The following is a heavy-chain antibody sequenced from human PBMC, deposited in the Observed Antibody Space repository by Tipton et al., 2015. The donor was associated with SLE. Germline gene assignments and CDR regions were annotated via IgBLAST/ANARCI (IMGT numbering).Heavy chain of an antibody. CDR3: ARDDSGSYYVFDY. D-gene: IGHD1-26*01. CDR1: GGSISSYY. V-gene: IGHV4-4*08. Sequence: LRLSCTVSGGSISSYYWSWIRQPPGKGLEWIGYIYTSGSTNYNPSLKSRVTISVDTSKNQFSLKLSSVTAADTAVYYCARDDSGSYYVFDYWGQGTLVTVSS. CDR2: IYTSGST. J-gene: IGHJ4*02.